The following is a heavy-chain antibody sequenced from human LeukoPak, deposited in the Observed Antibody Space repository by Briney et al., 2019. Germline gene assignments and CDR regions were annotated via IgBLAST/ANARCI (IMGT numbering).Heavy chain of an antibody. CDR1: GFTFSSYW. J-gene: IGHJ4*02. D-gene: IGHD3-3*01. Sequence: GGSLRLSCAASGFTFSSYWMHWVRQAPGKGLVWVSRISPDGSTTGHADSVKGRFTTSRDNAKNTLFLQMNSLRAEDTAVYYCTRDFDFSSAIWGQGALVTVSS. CDR2: ISPDGSTT. V-gene: IGHV3-74*01. CDR3: TRDFDFSSAI.